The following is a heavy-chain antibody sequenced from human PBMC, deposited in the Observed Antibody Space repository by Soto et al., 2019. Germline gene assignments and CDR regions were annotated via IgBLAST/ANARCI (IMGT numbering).Heavy chain of an antibody. V-gene: IGHV1-2*02. J-gene: IGHJ6*02. D-gene: IGHD6-19*01. CDR3: ARDREAVALIIDV. Sequence: ASVKVSCKASGYTFTGYYMHWVRQAPGQGLEWMGWINPNSGGTNYAQTFQGRVTMTRDTSISTAYMELSRLRSDDTAVYYCARDREAVALIIDVGGQGTTVTVSS. CDR1: GYTFTGYY. CDR2: INPNSGGT.